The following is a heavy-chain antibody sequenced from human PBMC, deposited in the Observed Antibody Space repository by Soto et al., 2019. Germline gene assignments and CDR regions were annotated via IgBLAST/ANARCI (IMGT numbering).Heavy chain of an antibody. V-gene: IGHV3-23*01. CDR3: AAVMGSDYDYVWGSLSFDH. Sequence: VQLLQSGGGLVQPGGSLRLSCEASGFIFATTAMGWVRQAPGKGLEWVSTISGSGVRTYYADSVKGRFTISRGNSKNTLFLQMNSLRADDTAVYFCAAVMGSDYDYVWGSLSFDHWGQGPLVTVST. CDR2: ISGSGVRT. D-gene: IGHD3-16*01. CDR1: GFIFATTA. J-gene: IGHJ4*02.